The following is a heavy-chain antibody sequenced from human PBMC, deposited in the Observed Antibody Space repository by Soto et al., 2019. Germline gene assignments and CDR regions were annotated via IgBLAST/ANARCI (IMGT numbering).Heavy chain of an antibody. CDR1: GGSFSGYY. J-gene: IGHJ3*02. Sequence: SETLSLTCAVYGGSFSGYYWSWIRQPPGKGLEWIGEINHSGSTNYNPSLKSRVTISVDTSKNQFSLKLSSVTAADTAVYYCARYRAGLRFLEWLRAFDIWGQGTMVTVS. CDR2: INHSGST. D-gene: IGHD3-3*01. CDR3: ARYRAGLRFLEWLRAFDI. V-gene: IGHV4-34*01.